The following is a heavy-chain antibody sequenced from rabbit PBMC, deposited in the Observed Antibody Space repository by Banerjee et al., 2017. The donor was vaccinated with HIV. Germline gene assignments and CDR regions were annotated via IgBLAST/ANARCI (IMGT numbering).Heavy chain of an antibody. CDR2: VYTGSGSA. CDR3: ARDGSDNDYYFIL. D-gene: IGHD1-1*01. Sequence: QSLAESGGDLVKPGASLTLTCTASGFSFSSSYYMCWVRQAPGKGLELIGCVYTGSGSAWYANWAKGRFTISKTSSTTVTLQMTSLTAADTATYFCARDGSDNDYYFILWGQGTLVTVS. CDR1: GFSFSSSYY. J-gene: IGHJ4*01. V-gene: IGHV1S40*01.